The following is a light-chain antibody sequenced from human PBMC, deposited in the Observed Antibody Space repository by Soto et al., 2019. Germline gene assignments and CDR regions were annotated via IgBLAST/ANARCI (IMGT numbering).Light chain of an antibody. CDR2: WAS. CDR1: QSVLYSSNNKNY. CDR3: QQYYSTPFT. J-gene: IGKJ3*01. V-gene: IGKV4-1*01. Sequence: DIVMTQSLDSLAVSLGERATINCKSSQSVLYSSNNKNYLAWYQQKAGQPPKLLIYWASTRGSGVPDRFSGSRSGTDFTLTISSLQAEDVAVYYCQQYYSTPFTFGPWTKVDLK.